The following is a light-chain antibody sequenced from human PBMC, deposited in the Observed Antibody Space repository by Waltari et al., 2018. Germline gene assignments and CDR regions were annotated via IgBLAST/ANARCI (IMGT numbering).Light chain of an antibody. V-gene: IGKV3-20*01. CDR1: QSISRY. Sequence: EIMLTQSPGTLSLSPGERATLSCRASQSISRYLAWYQHKPSQAPRLLIYDASSRATGIPDRFSGSGSGTDFSLTTSRLEPEDFAVYYCQKYGSLPATFGQGTKVEIK. J-gene: IGKJ1*01. CDR3: QKYGSLPAT. CDR2: DAS.